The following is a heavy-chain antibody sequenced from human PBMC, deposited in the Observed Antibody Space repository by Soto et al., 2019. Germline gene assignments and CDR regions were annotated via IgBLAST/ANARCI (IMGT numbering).Heavy chain of an antibody. D-gene: IGHD3-9*01. CDR2: ISAYNGNT. V-gene: IGHV1-18*01. CDR3: ARDRPRDNTITEVMGAFDI. Sequence: ASVKVSCKASGYTFTSYGISWVRQAPGQGLEWMGWISAYNGNTSYAQKLQGRVTMTTDTSTSTAYMELRSLRSDDTAVYYCARDRPRDNTITEVMGAFDIWGQGTMVTVSS. CDR1: GYTFTSYG. J-gene: IGHJ3*02.